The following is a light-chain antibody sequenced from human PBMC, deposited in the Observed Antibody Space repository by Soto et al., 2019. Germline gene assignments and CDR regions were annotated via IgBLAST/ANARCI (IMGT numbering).Light chain of an antibody. Sequence: DIQMTQSPSTLSASVGDRVTITLRASQSISNWLAWYQQKPGKAPKLLIYKASSLESGVSSRFSGSGSGTEFTLTISSLQPDDFATYYCQHYNSYSEAFGQGTKVDI. V-gene: IGKV1-5*03. CDR3: QHYNSYSEA. J-gene: IGKJ1*01. CDR2: KAS. CDR1: QSISNW.